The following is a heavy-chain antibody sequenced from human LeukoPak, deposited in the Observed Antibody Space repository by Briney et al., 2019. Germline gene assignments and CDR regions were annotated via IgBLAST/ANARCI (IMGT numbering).Heavy chain of an antibody. D-gene: IGHD6-19*01. V-gene: IGHV3-23*01. CDR2: ISGSGGST. CDR3: AAPGYSSGWHPDY. J-gene: IGHJ4*02. CDR1: GFTFSSYA. Sequence: GGSLRLSCAASGFTFSSYAMSWVRQAPGKGLEWVSAISGSGGSTYYADSVKGRFTISRDNSKNTLYLQMNSLRAEDTAVYYCAAPGYSSGWHPDYWGQGTLVTVSS.